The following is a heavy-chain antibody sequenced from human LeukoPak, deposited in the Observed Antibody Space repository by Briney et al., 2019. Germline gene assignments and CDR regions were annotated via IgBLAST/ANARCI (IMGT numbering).Heavy chain of an antibody. CDR3: ARLKVTTVTTISYYYYYGMDV. D-gene: IGHD4-17*01. CDR1: GGSISSSSYY. V-gene: IGHV4-39*07. J-gene: IGHJ6*02. Sequence: SETLSLTCTVSGGSISSSSYYWGWIRQPSGKGLEWIGSIYYSGSTYYNPSLKSRVTISVDTSKNQFSLKLSSVTAADTAVYYCARLKVTTVTTISYYYYYGMDVWGQGTTVTVSS. CDR2: IYYSGST.